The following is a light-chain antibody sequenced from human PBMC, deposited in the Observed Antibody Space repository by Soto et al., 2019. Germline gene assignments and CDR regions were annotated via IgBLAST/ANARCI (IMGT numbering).Light chain of an antibody. CDR1: QTVGSSQ. Sequence: EIVLTQSPGTLPLTPGERATLSCKASQTVGSSQLAWYQQKPGQAPRLLIYGASSRATGIPDRFSGSGSGTDFTLTISRLEPEDFAVYCCQQYGSSPWTFGQGTKVEIK. CDR2: GAS. V-gene: IGKV3-20*01. CDR3: QQYGSSPWT. J-gene: IGKJ1*01.